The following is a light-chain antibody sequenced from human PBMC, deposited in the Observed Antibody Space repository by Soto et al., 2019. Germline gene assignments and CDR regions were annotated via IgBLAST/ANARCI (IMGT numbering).Light chain of an antibody. CDR3: QQSYITPYT. J-gene: IGKJ2*01. V-gene: IGKV1-39*01. CDR2: AAS. CDR1: QSISVH. Sequence: DIQMTQSPSSLSASVGDTVTITCRASQSISVHLNWYQQQPGKVPKLLIYAASNLQSGVPLRFSVSGSETDFALTISSLQPEDFATYYCQQSYITPYTFGQGTKLEIK.